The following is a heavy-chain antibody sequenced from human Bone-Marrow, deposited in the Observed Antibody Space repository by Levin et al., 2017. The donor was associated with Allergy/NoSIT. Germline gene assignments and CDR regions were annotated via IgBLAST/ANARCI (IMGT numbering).Heavy chain of an antibody. CDR3: AKGGTIVWAAFDI. J-gene: IGHJ3*02. CDR1: GFTFSSYA. D-gene: IGHD3-16*01. V-gene: IGHV3-23*01. Sequence: GESLKISCAASGFTFSSYAMSWVRQAPGKGLEWVSAISGSGGSTYYADSVKGRFTISRDNSKNTLYLQMNSLRAEDTAVYYCAKGGTIVWAAFDIWGQGTMVTVSS. CDR2: ISGSGGST.